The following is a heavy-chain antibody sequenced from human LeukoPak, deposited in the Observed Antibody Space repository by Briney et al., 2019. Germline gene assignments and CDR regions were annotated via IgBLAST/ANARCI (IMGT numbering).Heavy chain of an antibody. Sequence: GGSLRLSCAASGFTVSTNYMTWVRQAPGKGLEWVSIIYAGGSTYYADSVKGRFTISRDNSKHTLYLQMNSLRAEDTAMFYCARASTRESFDIWGQGTMVTVSS. D-gene: IGHD3-10*01. V-gene: IGHV3-53*01. CDR3: ARASTRESFDI. J-gene: IGHJ3*02. CDR2: IYAGGST. CDR1: GFTVSTNY.